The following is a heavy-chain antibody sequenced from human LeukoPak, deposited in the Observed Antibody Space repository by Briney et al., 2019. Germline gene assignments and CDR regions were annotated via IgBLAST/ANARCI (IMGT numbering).Heavy chain of an antibody. V-gene: IGHV4-59*01. J-gene: IGHJ4*02. Sequence: SETLSLTCTVSDDSISDYYRGWIRQPPGKGLEWIGYFHNSGTSTYNPSLKSRVTISADMSKNQFSLKLNSLTTADTAVYYCTRGAGWLIDYWGQGILVTVSS. D-gene: IGHD3-16*01. CDR1: DDSISDYY. CDR2: FHNSGTS. CDR3: TRGAGWLIDY.